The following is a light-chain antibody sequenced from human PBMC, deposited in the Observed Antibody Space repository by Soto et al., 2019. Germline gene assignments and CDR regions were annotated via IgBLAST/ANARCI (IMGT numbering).Light chain of an antibody. CDR1: SSDVGGYNY. CDR3: SSYTSITLLV. V-gene: IGLV2-14*01. CDR2: DVS. J-gene: IGLJ1*01. Sequence: QSALTQPASVSGSPGQSISISCTGTSSDVGGYNYVSWYQQHPGKAPKLMIYDVSNRPSGVSNRFSGSKSGNTASLTISGLQSEDEADYYCSSYTSITLLVFGTGTKVTVL.